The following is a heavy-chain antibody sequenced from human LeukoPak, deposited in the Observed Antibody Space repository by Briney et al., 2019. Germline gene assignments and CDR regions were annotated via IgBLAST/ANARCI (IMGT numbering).Heavy chain of an antibody. Sequence: PGGSLKLSCAASGFTFSGSAMHWVRQASGKGLEWVGRIRSRANSYATAYAASVKGRFTISRDDSKNTAYLQMNSLKTEDTAVYYCTRRDLDYGDFFDYWGQGTLVTVSS. CDR1: GFTFSGSA. J-gene: IGHJ4*02. V-gene: IGHV3-73*01. CDR2: IRSRANSYAT. CDR3: TRRDLDYGDFFDY. D-gene: IGHD4-17*01.